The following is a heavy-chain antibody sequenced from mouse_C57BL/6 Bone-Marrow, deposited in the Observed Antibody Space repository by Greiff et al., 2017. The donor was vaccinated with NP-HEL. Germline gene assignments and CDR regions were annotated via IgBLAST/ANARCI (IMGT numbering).Heavy chain of an antibody. CDR1: GFSFNTYA. D-gene: IGHD1-1*01. J-gene: IGHJ3*01. V-gene: IGHV10-1*01. Sequence: EVQVVESGGGLVQPKGSLKLSCAASGFSFNTYAMNWVRQAPGKGLEWVARIRSKSNNYATYYADSVKDRFTISRDDSESMLYLQMNNLKTEDTAMYYCVRQGYGSSYVGFAYWGQGTLVTVSA. CDR2: IRSKSNNYAT. CDR3: VRQGYGSSYVGFAY.